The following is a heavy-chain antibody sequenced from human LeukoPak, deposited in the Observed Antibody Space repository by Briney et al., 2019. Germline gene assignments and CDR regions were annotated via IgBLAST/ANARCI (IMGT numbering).Heavy chain of an antibody. V-gene: IGHV4-61*02. D-gene: IGHD3-3*01. Sequence: PSETLSLTCTVSGGSISSGSYYWSWIRQPAGKGLEWIGRIYTSGSTNYNPSLKSRVTISVDTSKNQFSLKLSSVTAADTAVYYCAREITIIPYAVDAFDIWGQGTMVTVSS. CDR1: GGSISSGSYY. CDR3: AREITIIPYAVDAFDI. CDR2: IYTSGST. J-gene: IGHJ3*02.